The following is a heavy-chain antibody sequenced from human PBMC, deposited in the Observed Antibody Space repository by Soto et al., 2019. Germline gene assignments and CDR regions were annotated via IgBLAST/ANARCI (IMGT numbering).Heavy chain of an antibody. J-gene: IGHJ3*02. CDR1: GFTFSNYA. CDR3: VKDRTFYYDSSTPSIFDI. V-gene: IGHV3-23*01. CDR2: ISGSGGST. D-gene: IGHD3-22*01. Sequence: LRLSCVASGFTFSNYAMSWVRQAPGKGLEWVSSISGSGGSTYYADSVKGRFTISRDNSGNTLYLQMHSLRVDDTAVYYCVKDRTFYYDSSTPSIFDIWGQGTMVTVSS.